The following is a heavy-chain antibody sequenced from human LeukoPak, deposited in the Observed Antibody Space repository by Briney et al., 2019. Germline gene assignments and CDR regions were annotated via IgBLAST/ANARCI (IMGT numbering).Heavy chain of an antibody. CDR3: AKSAGVITAYYFDY. CDR2: IFPSGGEI. D-gene: IGHD3-22*01. J-gene: IGHJ4*02. Sequence: GGSLRLSCAASGFTFSTFAMIWVRQPPGKGLEWVSSIFPSGGEIHYADSVRGRFTISRDNSKSTLSLQMNSLRAEDTAVYYCAKSAGVITAYYFDYWGQGTLVTVSS. CDR1: GFTFSTFA. V-gene: IGHV3-23*01.